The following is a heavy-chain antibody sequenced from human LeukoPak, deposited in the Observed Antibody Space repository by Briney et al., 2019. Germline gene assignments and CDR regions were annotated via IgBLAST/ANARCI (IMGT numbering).Heavy chain of an antibody. CDR3: ARGQRFMITFGGVIVPPFDY. D-gene: IGHD3-16*02. V-gene: IGHV1-18*01. CDR2: ISAYNGNT. J-gene: IGHJ4*02. Sequence: ASVKVSCKASGYTFTNYGISWVRQAPGQGLEWMGWISAYNGNTEYAQKFQGRVTITADKSTSTAYMELSSLRSEDTAVYYCARGQRFMITFGGVIVPPFDYWGQGTLVTVSS. CDR1: GYTFTNYG.